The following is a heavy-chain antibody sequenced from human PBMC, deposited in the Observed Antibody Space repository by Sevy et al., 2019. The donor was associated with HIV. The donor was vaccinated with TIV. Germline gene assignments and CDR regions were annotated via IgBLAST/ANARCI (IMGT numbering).Heavy chain of an antibody. CDR2: IRSKAYGGTT. V-gene: IGHV3-49*04. Sequence: GGSLRLSCTASGFSFSTYSINWVRQAPGKGLEWVGFIRSKAYGGTTEYAASVKGRFTISRDDSKSIAYLQMNSLKTEDTAVYYCTRDGIRLIRGVSDYWGQGTLVTVSS. J-gene: IGHJ4*02. CDR1: GFSFSTYS. CDR3: TRDGIRLIRGVSDY. D-gene: IGHD4-17*01.